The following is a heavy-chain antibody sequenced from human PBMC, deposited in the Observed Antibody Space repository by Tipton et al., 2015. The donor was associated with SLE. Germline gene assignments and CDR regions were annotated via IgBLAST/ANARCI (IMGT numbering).Heavy chain of an antibody. V-gene: IGHV3-21*04. CDR1: GFTFSSYS. J-gene: IGHJ4*02. Sequence: SLRLSCAASGFTFSSYSMNWVRQAPGKGLEWVSSISSSSSYIYYADSVKGRFTISRDNSKNTLYLQMNSLRAEDTAVYYRARDSGSQLFDYWGQGTLVTVSS. D-gene: IGHD1-26*01. CDR2: ISSSSSYI. CDR3: ARDSGSQLFDY.